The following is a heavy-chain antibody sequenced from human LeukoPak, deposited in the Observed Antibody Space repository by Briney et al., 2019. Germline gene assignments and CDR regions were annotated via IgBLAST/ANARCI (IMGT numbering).Heavy chain of an antibody. V-gene: IGHV4-4*07. J-gene: IGHJ4*02. CDR1: GGSISSYY. Sequence: SETLSLTCTVSGGSISSYYWSWIRQPAGKGLEWIGRIYTSGSTNYNPSLKSRVTISVDTSKNQFSLKLSSVTAADAAVYHCARDYDFWSGYGYWGQGTLVTVSS. CDR3: ARDYDFWSGYGY. D-gene: IGHD3-3*01. CDR2: IYTSGST.